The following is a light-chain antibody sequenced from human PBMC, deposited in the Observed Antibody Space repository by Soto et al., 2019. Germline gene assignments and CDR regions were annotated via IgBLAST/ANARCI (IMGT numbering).Light chain of an antibody. V-gene: IGLV1-40*01. CDR1: DSNIGAGYD. CDR3: QSFDTNLNAVV. J-gene: IGLJ2*01. Sequence: QSVLTQPPSVSGAPGQSVTISCIGSDSNIGAGYDVHWYQQLPGVAPKLLIFDTTNRPSGVPGRFSGSKSGASASLAITGLLPEDEADFFCQSFDTNLNAVVFGGGTKLTVL. CDR2: DTT.